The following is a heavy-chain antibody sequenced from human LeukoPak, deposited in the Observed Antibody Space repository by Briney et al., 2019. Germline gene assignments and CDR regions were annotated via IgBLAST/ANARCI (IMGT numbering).Heavy chain of an antibody. CDR3: ARARLTYDSSGYYPDY. CDR1: GGSISRGGYH. D-gene: IGHD3-22*01. V-gene: IGHV4-61*02. Sequence: PSETLSLTCTVSGGSISRGGYHWSWIRQPAGKGLEWIGRFFTSGTPNYNPSLKSRVTISVDTSKNQFSLKLSSVTAADTAVYYCARARLTYDSSGYYPDYWGQGTLVTVSS. CDR2: FFTSGTP. J-gene: IGHJ4*02.